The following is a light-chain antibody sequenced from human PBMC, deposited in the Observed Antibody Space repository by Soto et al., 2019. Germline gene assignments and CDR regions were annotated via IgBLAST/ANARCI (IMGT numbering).Light chain of an antibody. CDR3: QQSYSYPQMST. V-gene: IGKV1-39*01. CDR1: QTISSS. Sequence: DIPMTQSPSSLSASVGDRVTITCRASQTISSSLNWYQQKPGKAPDLLIYAASNLQSGVPSSFCGSGSGSDSTLTISSLQPEDFSTYYCQQSYSYPQMSTFGQGPRLEIK. CDR2: AAS. J-gene: IGKJ2*01.